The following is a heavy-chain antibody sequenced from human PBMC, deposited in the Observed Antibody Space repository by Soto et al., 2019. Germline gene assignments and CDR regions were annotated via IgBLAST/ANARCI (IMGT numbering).Heavy chain of an antibody. CDR3: ARDDTYYYDSSGYLTWFDP. V-gene: IGHV3-30-3*01. J-gene: IGHJ5*02. CDR2: ISYDGNNK. CDR1: GFTFSSYA. D-gene: IGHD3-22*01. Sequence: GGSLRLSCAASGFTFSSYAMHWVRQAPGKGLEWVAVISYDGNNKYYADSVKGRFTISRDNSKNTLYLQMNSLRAEDTAVYYCARDDTYYYDSSGYLTWFDPWGQGTLVTVSS.